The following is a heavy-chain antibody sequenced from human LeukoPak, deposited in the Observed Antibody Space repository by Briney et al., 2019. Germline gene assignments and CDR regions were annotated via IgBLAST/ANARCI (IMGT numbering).Heavy chain of an antibody. CDR2: IYHSGST. V-gene: IGHV4-38-2*01. CDR3: ASRSSYFDY. CDR1: GYSISSGYY. Sequence: SETLSLTCAVSGYSISSGYYWGWIRQPPGKGLEWIGSIYHSGSTYYNPSLKSRVTISVDTPKNQFSLKQSSVTAADTAVYYCASRSSYFDYWGQGTLVTVSS. J-gene: IGHJ4*02.